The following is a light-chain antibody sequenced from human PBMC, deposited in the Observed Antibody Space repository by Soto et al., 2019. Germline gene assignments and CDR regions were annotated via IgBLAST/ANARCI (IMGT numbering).Light chain of an antibody. CDR3: QQFNSYPPLT. V-gene: IGKV1-13*02. CDR2: DAS. Sequence: ATQLTQSPSSLSASVGDRVTITCRASQGISSALAWYQQKPGKAPKLLIYDASSLESGVPSRFSGSGPGTDFTLTISSLQPEDFATYYCQQFNSYPPLTFGGGTKVDIK. J-gene: IGKJ4*01. CDR1: QGISSA.